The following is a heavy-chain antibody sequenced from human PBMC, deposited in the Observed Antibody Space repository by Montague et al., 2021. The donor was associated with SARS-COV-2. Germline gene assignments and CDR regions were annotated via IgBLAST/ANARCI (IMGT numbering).Heavy chain of an antibody. J-gene: IGHJ6*02. CDR1: GFAFRSYW. CDR2: IKQDASEK. Sequence: SLRFSCAASGFAFRSYWVTWVRLGPGKGLEWVANIKQDASEKYYVDSVKGRFTISRDNAKNSLYLQMNSLRAEDTAVYYCARASIYYGMDVWGQGTTVAVSS. CDR3: ARASIYYGMDV. V-gene: IGHV3-7*01. D-gene: IGHD3-10*01.